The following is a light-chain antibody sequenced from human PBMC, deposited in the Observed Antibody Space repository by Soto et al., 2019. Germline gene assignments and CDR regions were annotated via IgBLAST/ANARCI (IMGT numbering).Light chain of an antibody. Sequence: QSVLTQPPSVSGAPGQRVTISCTGSSSNIGAGCDVHWYQQLPGTAPKLLIYGNGNRPSGVPDRFSGSKSGTSASLAVTGLQAEDEADYYCQSYDSSLSVYVVFGGGTKLTVL. J-gene: IGLJ2*01. CDR1: SSNIGAGCD. CDR3: QSYDSSLSVYVV. V-gene: IGLV1-40*01. CDR2: GNG.